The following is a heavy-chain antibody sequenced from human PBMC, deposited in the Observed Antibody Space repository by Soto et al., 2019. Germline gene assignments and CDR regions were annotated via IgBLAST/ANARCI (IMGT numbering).Heavy chain of an antibody. J-gene: IGHJ6*02. Sequence: EVQLVESGGGLVEPGGSLRLSCAASGFTVSGNYVTWVRQAPGKGLEWVSVIYTDDNIYYADSVTGRFTISRDNSKNTVYLQMSRLRVEDTAVYYCATELIAKYGMDVWGQGTTVTVSS. D-gene: IGHD2-21*01. CDR3: ATELIAKYGMDV. CDR1: GFTVSGNY. V-gene: IGHV3-53*01. CDR2: IYTDDNI.